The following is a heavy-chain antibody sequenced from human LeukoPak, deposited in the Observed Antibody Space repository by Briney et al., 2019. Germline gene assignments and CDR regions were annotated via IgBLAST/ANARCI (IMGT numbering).Heavy chain of an antibody. CDR2: IYTSGST. D-gene: IGHD6-6*01. Sequence: PSETLSLTCTVSGGSISSGSYYWSWIRQPAGKGLEWIGRIYTSGSTNYNPSLKSRVTISVDTSKNQFSLKLSSVTAADTAVYYCARGSWSSSSRGGEYWYFDLWGRGTLVTVSS. J-gene: IGHJ2*01. CDR3: ARGSWSSSSRGGEYWYFDL. V-gene: IGHV4-61*02. CDR1: GGSISSGSYY.